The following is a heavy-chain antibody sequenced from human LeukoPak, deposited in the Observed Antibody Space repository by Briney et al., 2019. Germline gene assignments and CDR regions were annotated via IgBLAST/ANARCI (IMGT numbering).Heavy chain of an antibody. J-gene: IGHJ4*02. D-gene: IGHD6-13*01. CDR1: GGSISSYY. V-gene: IGHV4-59*01. CDR2: IYYSGST. CDR3: ARDQGGSSWHFDY. Sequence: SETLSLTCTVSGGSISSYYWSWIRQPPGKGLEWIGYIYYSGSTNYNPSLKSRVTISVDTSKNQFSLKLSSVTAADKAVYYCARDQGGSSWHFDYWGQGTLVTVSS.